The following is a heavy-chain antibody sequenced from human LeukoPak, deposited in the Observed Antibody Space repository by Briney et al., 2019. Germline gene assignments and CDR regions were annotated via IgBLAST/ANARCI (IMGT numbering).Heavy chain of an antibody. CDR2: IKQDGSGK. V-gene: IGHV3-7*01. Sequence: PGGSLRLSCVASGFTFSSHWMTWVRQAPGKGPEWVANIKQDGSGKYYVDSVKGRFTISRDNAKKSLYLQMNSLRTEDTAVYYCARDSDYIDGVNFDYWGQGTPVTVSS. CDR3: ARDSDYIDGVNFDY. D-gene: IGHD4-11*01. CDR1: GFTFSSHW. J-gene: IGHJ4*02.